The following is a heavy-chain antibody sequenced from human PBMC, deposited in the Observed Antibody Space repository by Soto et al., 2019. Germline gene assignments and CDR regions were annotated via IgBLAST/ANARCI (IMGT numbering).Heavy chain of an antibody. V-gene: IGHV3-23*01. CDR2: ISDTGGST. J-gene: IGHJ6*02. CDR1: GFTFSTYA. Sequence: EVQLLDSGRGLVQPGGSLRLSCAASGFTFSTYAMTWVRQAPGKGLEWVSAISDTGGSTYYADSVRGRFTISRDNSKNTLYLQMNSLKAEDTAVYYCAKDRWYSSGWYNYYGMDVWGQGTTVTVSS. CDR3: AKDRWYSSGWYNYYGMDV. D-gene: IGHD6-19*01.